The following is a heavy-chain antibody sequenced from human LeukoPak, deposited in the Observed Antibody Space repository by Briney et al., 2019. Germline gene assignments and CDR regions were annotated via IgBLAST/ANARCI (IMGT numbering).Heavy chain of an antibody. CDR2: ISGSSTYI. J-gene: IGHJ4*02. CDR3: ARGAGAGALDY. Sequence: GGSLRLSCTGSGFTFSSSSMNWVRQAPGKGLEWVSSISGSSTYIYYADSVKGRFTISRDNAKSSLYLQMTSLSAEDTAVYYCARGAGAGALDYWGQGTLVTVSS. D-gene: IGHD6-19*01. V-gene: IGHV3-21*06. CDR1: GFTFSSSS.